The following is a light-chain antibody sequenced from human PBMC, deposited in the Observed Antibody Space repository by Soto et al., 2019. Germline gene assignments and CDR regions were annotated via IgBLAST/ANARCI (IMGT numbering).Light chain of an antibody. V-gene: IGKV3-15*01. CDR2: GAS. CDR3: QQYKNWALT. CDR1: QSVSSN. J-gene: IGKJ4*01. Sequence: EIVMTQSPATLSVSPGERATLSCRASQSVSSNLAWYQQKPGQAPRLLIYGASTRATGIAARFSGSGSGTEFTLTRRSLQSEDFAVYYCQQYKNWALTFGGGTKVDIK.